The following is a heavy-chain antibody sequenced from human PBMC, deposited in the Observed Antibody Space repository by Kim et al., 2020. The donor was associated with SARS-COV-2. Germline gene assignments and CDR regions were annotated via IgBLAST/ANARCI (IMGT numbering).Heavy chain of an antibody. CDR3: ARRGYYDSSASGRGYFDL. CDR2: IYYSGST. V-gene: IGHV4-59*13. CDR1: GGSISSYY. J-gene: IGHJ2*01. Sequence: SETLSLTCTVSGGSISSYYWSWIRQPPGKGLEWIGYIYYSGSTNYNPSLKSRVTISVDTSKNQFSLKLSSVTAADTAVYYCARRGYYDSSASGRGYFDLWGRGTLVTVSS. D-gene: IGHD3-22*01.